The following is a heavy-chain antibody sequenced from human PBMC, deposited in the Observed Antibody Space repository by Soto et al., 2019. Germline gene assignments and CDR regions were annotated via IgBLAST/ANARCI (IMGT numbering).Heavy chain of an antibody. J-gene: IGHJ4*02. Sequence: QVQLQESGPGLVEPSQTLSLTCTVSGGSIGSGDYSWNWIRRPPGKGLEWIGHIYFSGSTYYNPSRKCRVSMSIDTSKHQFSLKLTSVTAADTAVYYCARENTIFGVVSLYFDYWGRGPLVTVS. D-gene: IGHD3-3*01. CDR3: ARENTIFGVVSLYFDY. V-gene: IGHV4-30-4*01. CDR2: IYFSGST. CDR1: GGSIGSGDYS.